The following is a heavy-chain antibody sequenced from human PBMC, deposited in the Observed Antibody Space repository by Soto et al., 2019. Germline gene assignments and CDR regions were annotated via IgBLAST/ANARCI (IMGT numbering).Heavy chain of an antibody. CDR1: GFIFSDHA. V-gene: IGHV3-23*01. J-gene: IGHJ5*02. CDR3: ARDAISMVRGTNNWFDP. D-gene: IGHD3-10*01. CDR2: ISGNGIAT. Sequence: GGSLRLSCEASGFIFSDHATSWVRQAPGKGLEWVSAISGNGIATYYADSVKGRFTISRDNSKNTLYLQMNRLRDDDTAVYYCARDAISMVRGTNNWFDPWGQGTLVTVSS.